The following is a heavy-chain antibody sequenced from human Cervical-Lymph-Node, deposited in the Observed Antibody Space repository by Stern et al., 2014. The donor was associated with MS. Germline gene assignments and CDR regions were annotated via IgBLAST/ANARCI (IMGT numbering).Heavy chain of an antibody. V-gene: IGHV1-69*01. Sequence: QLVQSGVEVKRPGSSVKVSCKASGGTFSDHAFSWVRQAPGQGLEWVGGIIPVFGAADYAQKFQGRVTITADESSITVYMELSSLTSEDTAVYYGARGAYCGVDCYWGWFDTWGQGNLVTVSS. D-gene: IGHD2-21*02. J-gene: IGHJ5*02. CDR3: ARGAYCGVDCYWGWFDT. CDR2: IIPVFGAA. CDR1: GGTFSDHA.